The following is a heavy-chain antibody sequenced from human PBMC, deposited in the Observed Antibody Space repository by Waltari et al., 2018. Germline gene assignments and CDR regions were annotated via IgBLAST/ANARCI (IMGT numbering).Heavy chain of an antibody. CDR1: GYTFPDYY. CDR2: VDPEDGET. J-gene: IGHJ4*02. D-gene: IGHD6-13*01. CDR3: ATAPYDSSSWTPIDY. V-gene: IGHV1-69-2*01. Sequence: EVQLVQSGAEEKKPGATVKTPCKVSGYTFPDYYMHGVKQAPGKGLEWMGLVDPEDGETIYAEKFQGRVTITADTSTDTAYMELSSLRSEDTAVYYCATAPYDSSSWTPIDYWGQGTLVTVSS.